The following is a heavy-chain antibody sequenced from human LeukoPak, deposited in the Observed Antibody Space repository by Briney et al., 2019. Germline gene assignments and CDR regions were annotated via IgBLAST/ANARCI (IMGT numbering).Heavy chain of an antibody. CDR3: VRDDGATKPC. V-gene: IGHV3-7*01. Sequence: GGSLRLSCAASGFTLSSYRMSWVRQAPGKGLEWVANIKRDGSEKYYVDSVKGRFSISRDNAKNSLYLQMNSPRVEDTAVYYCVRDDGATKPCWGQGTLVTVSS. CDR2: IKRDGSEK. CDR1: GFTLSSYR. D-gene: IGHD1-26*01. J-gene: IGHJ4*02.